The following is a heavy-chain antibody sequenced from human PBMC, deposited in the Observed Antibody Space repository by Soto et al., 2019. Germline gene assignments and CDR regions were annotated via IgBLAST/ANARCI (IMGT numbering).Heavy chain of an antibody. D-gene: IGHD1-7*01. CDR2: IFYSGST. V-gene: IGHV4-31*03. Sequence: QVQLQESGPGLVKPSQTLSLTCTVSGGSISSGGYYWSWIRQHPGKGLEWIGYIFYSGSTYYNPSLKSRVTISVDSSKNQFSLKLSSVTAADTAVYYCARGVITGTTSWFDPWGQGTLVTVSS. CDR3: ARGVITGTTSWFDP. CDR1: GGSISSGGYY. J-gene: IGHJ5*02.